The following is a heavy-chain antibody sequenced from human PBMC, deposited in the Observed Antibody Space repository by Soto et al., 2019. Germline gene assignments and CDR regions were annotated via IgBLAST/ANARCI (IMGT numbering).Heavy chain of an antibody. D-gene: IGHD4-4*01. CDR2: ISGSGNYT. J-gene: IGHJ4*02. CDR1: GFTFSTYS. CDR3: AREGINNYNEYYFDS. Sequence: LRLSCAASGFTFSTYSMSWVRQAPGKGLEWVSSISGSGNYTHYADFLRGRFTISRDNAKTSLYLQMNGLRAEDTAVYYCAREGINNYNEYYFDSWGQGTVVTVS. V-gene: IGHV3-21*01.